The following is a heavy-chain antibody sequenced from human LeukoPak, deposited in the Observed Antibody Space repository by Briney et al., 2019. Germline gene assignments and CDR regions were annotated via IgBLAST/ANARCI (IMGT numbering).Heavy chain of an antibody. V-gene: IGHV1-2*02. CDR2: INPNSGGT. Sequence: ASVKVSCKASGYTFTGYYMHWVRQAPGQGLEWMGWINPNSGGTEYAQKFQGRVTMTRDTSISTAYMELSRLRSDDTAVYYCARAGGDGYSNDYWGQGTLVTVSS. CDR1: GYTFTGYY. J-gene: IGHJ4*02. CDR3: ARAGGDGYSNDY. D-gene: IGHD5-24*01.